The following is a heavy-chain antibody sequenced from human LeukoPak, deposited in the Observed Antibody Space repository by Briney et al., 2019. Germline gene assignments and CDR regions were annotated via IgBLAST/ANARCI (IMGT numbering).Heavy chain of an antibody. J-gene: IGHJ6*02. CDR2: ISGSGGST. CDR3: AEDLTGWFGLYYGMDV. Sequence: GGSLRLSCAASGFTFSSYAMSWVRQAPGKGLEWVSAISGSGGSTYYADSVKGRFTISRDNSKNTLYLQMNSLRAEDTAVYYCAEDLTGWFGLYYGMDVWGQGTTVTVSS. CDR1: GFTFSSYA. V-gene: IGHV3-23*01. D-gene: IGHD3-10*01.